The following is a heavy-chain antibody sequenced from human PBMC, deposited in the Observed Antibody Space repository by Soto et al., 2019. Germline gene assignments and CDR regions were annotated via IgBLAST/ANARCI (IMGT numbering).Heavy chain of an antibody. CDR3: ARDYGDYFSYYYYGMDV. J-gene: IGHJ6*02. V-gene: IGHV1-18*01. CDR1: GYTFTSYG. CDR2: ISAYNGNT. D-gene: IGHD4-17*01. Sequence: QVQLVQSGAEVKKPGASVKVSCKASGYTFTSYGISWVRQAPGQGLEWMGWISAYNGNTNYAQKLQGRITMTTDTSTSTAYMELRSLRSDDTAVYYCARDYGDYFSYYYYGMDVWGQGTTVTVSS.